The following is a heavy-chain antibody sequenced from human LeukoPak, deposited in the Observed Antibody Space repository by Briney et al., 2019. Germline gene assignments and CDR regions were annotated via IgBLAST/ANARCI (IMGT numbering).Heavy chain of an antibody. V-gene: IGHV4-59*08. CDR2: IYYSGST. CDR1: GGSISSHY. J-gene: IGHJ4*02. Sequence: PSETLSLTCTASGGSISSHYWSWIRQPPGRRVEWIGDIYYSGSTNYNPSLKSRVTISVDTSKNQFSLKLSSVTAADTAVYYCARVYGSSWLYYFDYRGQGTLVTVSS. D-gene: IGHD6-13*01. CDR3: ARVYGSSWLYYFDY.